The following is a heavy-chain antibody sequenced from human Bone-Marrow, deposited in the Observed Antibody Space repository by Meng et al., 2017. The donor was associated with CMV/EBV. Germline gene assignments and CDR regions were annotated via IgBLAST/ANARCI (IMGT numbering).Heavy chain of an antibody. Sequence: GESLKISCAASGFTFSNAWMSWVRQAPGKGLEWVGRIKSKTDGGTTDYAAPVKGRFTISRDDSKNTLYLQMNSLKTEDTAVYYCRRGYTDACDIWGQGKMVTVSS. CDR1: GFTFSNAW. J-gene: IGHJ3*02. CDR3: RRGYTDACDI. D-gene: IGHD2-2*02. CDR2: IKSKTDGGTT. V-gene: IGHV3-15*01.